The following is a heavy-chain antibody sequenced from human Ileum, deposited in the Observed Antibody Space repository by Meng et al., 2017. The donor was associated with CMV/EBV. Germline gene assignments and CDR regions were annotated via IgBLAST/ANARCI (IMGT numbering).Heavy chain of an antibody. CDR3: AKGRGGWLLDY. D-gene: IGHD5-12*01. J-gene: IGHJ4*02. CDR1: GFTFSSYA. CDR2: ISGSGGST. Sequence: GEYLKISCAASGFTFSSYAMSWVRQAPGKGLEWVSAISGSGGSTYYADSVKGRFTISRDNSKNTLYLQMNSLRAEDTAVYYCAKGRGGWLLDYWGQGTRVTVSS. V-gene: IGHV3-23*01.